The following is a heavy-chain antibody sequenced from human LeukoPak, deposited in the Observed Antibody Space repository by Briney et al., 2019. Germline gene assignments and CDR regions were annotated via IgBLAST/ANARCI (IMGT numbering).Heavy chain of an antibody. CDR2: IVVSGSDDNT. J-gene: IGHJ4*02. CDR1: GFTFSAYD. D-gene: IGHD4-17*01. CDR3: TKDPPRRSDY. V-gene: IGHV3-23*01. Sequence: PGGSLRLSCAASGFTFSAYDMTWVRQAPGKGLEWVSTIVVSGSDDNTYYADSVKGRFTISRDNSKNTLYLQMNGLRVEDTAVYYCTKDPPRRSDYWGQGTLVTVSS.